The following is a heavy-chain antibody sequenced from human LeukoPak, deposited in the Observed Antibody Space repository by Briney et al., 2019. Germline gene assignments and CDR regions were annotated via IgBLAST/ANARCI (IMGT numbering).Heavy chain of an antibody. CDR1: GGSISTYY. D-gene: IGHD6-19*01. CDR3: ARFEVVAGSFWFDP. J-gene: IGHJ5*02. CDR2: INFSGST. V-gene: IGHV4-59*01. Sequence: SETLSLTCTVSGGSISTYYWSWIRQPPGKGLEWIGHINFSGSTNYNPSLKSRVTISVDTSKNQFSLNLSSVTAADTALYYCARFEVVAGSFWFDPWGQGTLVTVSS.